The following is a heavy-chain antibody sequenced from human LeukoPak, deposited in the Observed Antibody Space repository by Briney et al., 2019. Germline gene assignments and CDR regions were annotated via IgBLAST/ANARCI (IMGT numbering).Heavy chain of an antibody. D-gene: IGHD2-2*01. Sequence: PSETLSLTCTVSGGSISSGGYYGSWIRQHPGKGLEWIGYIYYSGSTYYNPSLKSRVTISVDTSKNQFSLKLSSVTAADTAVYYCARWIVVVPAAPSFDYWGQGTLVTVSS. J-gene: IGHJ4*02. CDR2: IYYSGST. CDR1: GGSISSGGYY. V-gene: IGHV4-31*03. CDR3: ARWIVVVPAAPSFDY.